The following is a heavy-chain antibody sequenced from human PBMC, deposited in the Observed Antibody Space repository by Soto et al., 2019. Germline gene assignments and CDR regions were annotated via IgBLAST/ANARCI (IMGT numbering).Heavy chain of an antibody. J-gene: IGHJ4*02. D-gene: IGHD6-19*01. V-gene: IGHV4-34*01. CDR3: ATYSPGVAVAGRRGYFDY. CDR2: INHSGST. CDR1: GGSFSGYY. Sequence: QVQLQQWGAGLLKPSETLSLTCAVYGGSFSGYYWSWIRQPPGKGLEWIGEINHSGSTNYNPSLKVRVTKSVDTSKNQFSLKLSSVTAADTAVYYWATYSPGVAVAGRRGYFDYWGQGTLVTVSS.